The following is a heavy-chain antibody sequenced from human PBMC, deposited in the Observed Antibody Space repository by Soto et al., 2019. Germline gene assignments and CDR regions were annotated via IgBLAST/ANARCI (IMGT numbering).Heavy chain of an antibody. CDR3: AGNPRLYYYGSGSYYYYGMDV. D-gene: IGHD3-10*01. Sequence: ASVKVSCKASGGTFSSYAISWVRQAPGQGLEWMGGIIPIFGTANYAQKFQGRVRITADESPSTAYMELSSLRSEDTAVYYCAGNPRLYYYGSGSYYYYGMDVWGQGTTVTVSS. CDR1: GGTFSSYA. V-gene: IGHV1-69*13. CDR2: IIPIFGTA. J-gene: IGHJ6*02.